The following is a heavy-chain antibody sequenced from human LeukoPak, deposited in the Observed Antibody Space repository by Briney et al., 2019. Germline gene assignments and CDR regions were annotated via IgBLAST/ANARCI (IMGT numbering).Heavy chain of an antibody. J-gene: IGHJ4*02. CDR2: ISDSGGSA. D-gene: IGHD3-10*01. CDR3: AKSRFQLRVVRGVTDY. Sequence: GGSLRLSCAASGFTFSSYAMNWVRQTPGKGLGWVSSISDSGGSAYYADSVKGRFTISRDNSKNTLYLQMSSLRAEDTAVYYCAKSRFQLRVVRGVTDYWGQGTLVTVSS. V-gene: IGHV3-23*01. CDR1: GFTFSSYA.